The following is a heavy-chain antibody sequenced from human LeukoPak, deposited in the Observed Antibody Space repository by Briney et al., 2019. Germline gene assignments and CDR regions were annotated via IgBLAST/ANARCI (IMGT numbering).Heavy chain of an antibody. Sequence: PGGSLRLSCAASGFSFSSYSMNWVRQAPGKGLEWISNIRSRSSGTYYADSVQGRFTISRDDAKSSLYLQMNSLRDEDTAAYYCARDLDWAFDIWGQGTVVTVS. CDR3: ARDLDWAFDI. CDR2: IRSRSSGT. V-gene: IGHV3-48*02. CDR1: GFSFSSYS. D-gene: IGHD1-1*01. J-gene: IGHJ3*02.